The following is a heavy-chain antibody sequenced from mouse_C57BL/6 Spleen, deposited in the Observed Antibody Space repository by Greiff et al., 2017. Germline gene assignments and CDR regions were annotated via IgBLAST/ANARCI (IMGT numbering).Heavy chain of an antibody. CDR2: IYPGGGYT. J-gene: IGHJ2*01. V-gene: IGHV1-63*01. CDR1: GYTFTNYW. CDR3: ARWAHLDYGSSYEYFDY. Sequence: VQLQQSGAELVRPGTSVKMSCKASGYTFTNYWIGWAKQRPGHGLEWIGDIYPGGGYTNYNEKFKGKATLTADKSSSTAYMQFSSLTSEDSAIYYCARWAHLDYGSSYEYFDYWGQGTTLTVSS. D-gene: IGHD1-1*01.